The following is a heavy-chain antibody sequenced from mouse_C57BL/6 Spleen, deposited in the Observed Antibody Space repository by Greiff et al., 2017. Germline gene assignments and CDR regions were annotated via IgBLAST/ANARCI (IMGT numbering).Heavy chain of an antibody. D-gene: IGHD1-1*01. CDR3: ARYGGSRFPFGY. V-gene: IGHV1-69*01. Sequence: QVQLQQPGAELVMPGASVKLSCKASGYTFTSYWMHWVKQRPGQGLEWIGEIDPSDGYTNYNQKFKGKSTLTVDKSSSTAYMQLSSLTSEDSAVYYCARYGGSRFPFGYWGQGILVTVSA. J-gene: IGHJ3*02. CDR1: GYTFTSYW. CDR2: IDPSDGYT.